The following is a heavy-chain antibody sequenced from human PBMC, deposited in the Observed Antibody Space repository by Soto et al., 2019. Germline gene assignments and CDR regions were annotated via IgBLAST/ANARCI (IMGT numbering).Heavy chain of an antibody. J-gene: IGHJ5*02. Sequence: PSETLSLTCTVSGGSISSGGYYWSWIRQHPGKGLEWIGYIYYSGSTYYNPSLKSRVTISVDTSKNQFSLKLSSVTAADTAVYYCARFLAYYYGSGSYLNWFDPWGQGTLVTVSS. CDR1: GGSISSGGYY. D-gene: IGHD3-10*01. CDR3: ARFLAYYYGSGSYLNWFDP. V-gene: IGHV4-31*03. CDR2: IYYSGST.